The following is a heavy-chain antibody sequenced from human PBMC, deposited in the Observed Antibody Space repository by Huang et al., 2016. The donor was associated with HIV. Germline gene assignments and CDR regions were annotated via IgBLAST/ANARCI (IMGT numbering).Heavy chain of an antibody. CDR3: ARGYIYNYVWGSYRLREFDY. Sequence: QVQLVQSGSELKKPGASVKVSCKASGYTFTDYIINWVRQAHGQGIEWMGFIKTNSGNPTSAQCLTGRFVFSLDTSVTTPYLQISSLKAEDTAVYYCARGYIYNYVWGSYRLREFDYWGQGTLVTVSS. CDR2: IKTNSGNP. D-gene: IGHD3-16*02. J-gene: IGHJ4*02. V-gene: IGHV7-4-1*02. CDR1: GYTFTDYI.